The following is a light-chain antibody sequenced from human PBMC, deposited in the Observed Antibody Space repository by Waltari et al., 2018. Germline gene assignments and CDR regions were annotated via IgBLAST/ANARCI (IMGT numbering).Light chain of an antibody. V-gene: IGKV4-1*01. CDR2: WAS. J-gene: IGKJ2*01. CDR1: QSVLARTNNKNY. CDR3: HQYTNVPFT. Sequence: DIVMTQSPDSLAVSLGGGATITCKTSQSVLARTNNKNYLAWLHQKPGQPPRVLVSWASSRESGVPDRFSVSGSETDFTLTINRLQAEDVGTYFCHQYTNVPFTFGQGTKLEL.